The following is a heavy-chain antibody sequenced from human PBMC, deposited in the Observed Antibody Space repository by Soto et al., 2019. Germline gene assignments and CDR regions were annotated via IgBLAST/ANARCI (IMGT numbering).Heavy chain of an antibody. CDR2: IVVGSGNT. Sequence: TSVKVSCKASGFTFTSSAVQWVRQARGQRLEWIGWIVVGSGNTNYAQKFQERVTVTRDMSTSTAYMELSSLRSEDTAVYYCGGGYYYDSSGYYYIYPYWGQGTLVTVSS. J-gene: IGHJ4*02. CDR1: GFTFTSSA. V-gene: IGHV1-58*01. D-gene: IGHD3-22*01. CDR3: GGGYYYDSSGYYYIYPY.